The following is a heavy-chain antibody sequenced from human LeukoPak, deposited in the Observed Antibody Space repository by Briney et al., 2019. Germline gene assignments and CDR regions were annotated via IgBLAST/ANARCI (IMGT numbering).Heavy chain of an antibody. D-gene: IGHD2-2*01. Sequence: ASVKVSCKASGYTFTSYGISWVRQAPGQGLEWMGWISAYNGNTNYPQKLQGRVTMTTDTSTSTAYLELRSLRSDDTAVYYCARDPDCSSTGCSESPFDCWGGGALVALSS. CDR2: ISAYNGNT. CDR3: ARDPDCSSTGCSESPFDC. J-gene: IGHJ4*02. CDR1: GYTFTSYG. V-gene: IGHV1-18*01.